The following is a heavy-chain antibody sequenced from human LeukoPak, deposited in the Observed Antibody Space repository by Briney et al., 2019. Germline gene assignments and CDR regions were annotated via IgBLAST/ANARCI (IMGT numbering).Heavy chain of an antibody. Sequence: HTGGSLRLSCAASGFTFSSYAMSWVRQAPGKGLEWVSAISGSGGSTYYADSVKGRFTISRDNSKSTLYLQMNSLRAEDTAVYYCAKVSCSSTSCYTGRLDYWGQGTLVTVSS. J-gene: IGHJ4*02. CDR1: GFTFSSYA. D-gene: IGHD2-2*02. CDR3: AKVSCSSTSCYTGRLDY. V-gene: IGHV3-23*01. CDR2: ISGSGGST.